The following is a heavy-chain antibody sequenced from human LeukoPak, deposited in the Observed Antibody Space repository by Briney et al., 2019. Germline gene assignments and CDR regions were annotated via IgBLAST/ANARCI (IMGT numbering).Heavy chain of an antibody. J-gene: IGHJ4*02. CDR1: GGTFSSYA. CDR2: IIPIFGTA. D-gene: IGHD6-19*01. Sequence: ASVKVSCKASGGTFSSYAISWVRQAPGQGLEWMGGIIPIFGTANYAQKFQGRVTITTDESTSTAYMELSSLRSEDTAVYYCATDRSSGPTRVVYWGQGTLVTVSS. CDR3: ATDRSSGPTRVVY. V-gene: IGHV1-69*05.